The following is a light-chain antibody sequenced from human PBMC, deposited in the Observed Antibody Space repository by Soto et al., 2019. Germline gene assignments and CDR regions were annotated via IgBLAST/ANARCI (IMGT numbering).Light chain of an antibody. CDR1: QTISSW. J-gene: IGKJ2*01. CDR3: QHYNSYPYT. V-gene: IGKV1-5*03. CDR2: KAS. Sequence: DIQMTQSPSTLSASVGGRVTITCRASQTISSWLAWYQQKPGKVPKLMIYKASSLESGVPSRFSGSGSGTEFTLTISSVQPDDFATYYCQHYNSYPYTFGQGTKVDIK.